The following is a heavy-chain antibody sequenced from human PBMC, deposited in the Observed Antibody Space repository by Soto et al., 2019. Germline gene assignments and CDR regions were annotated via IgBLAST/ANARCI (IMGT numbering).Heavy chain of an antibody. D-gene: IGHD6-13*01. CDR2: ISGSGDNT. Sequence: EVQLLESGGGLVQPGGSLRLSCAASGITFSTYAMSWVRQAPGQGLEWVSVISGSGDNTFYADSVKDRFTISRDNSQNTLYLQMNSLRAEDTALYYCAKGGSSWARFDYWGQGTLVTVSS. CDR1: GITFSTYA. J-gene: IGHJ4*02. V-gene: IGHV3-23*01. CDR3: AKGGSSWARFDY.